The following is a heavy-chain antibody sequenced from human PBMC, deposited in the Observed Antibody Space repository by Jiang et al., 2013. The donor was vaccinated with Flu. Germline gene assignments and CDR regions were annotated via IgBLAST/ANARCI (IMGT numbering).Heavy chain of an antibody. CDR1: GFSLSRSGVG. CDR3: AHRLDYRNVFDI. CDR2: ISWNDDQ. V-gene: IGHV2-5*01. D-gene: IGHD4-11*01. Sequence: TFSGFSLSRSGVGVGWFRQPPGKALEWLALISWNDDQKYSPSLESRLTITKDSYRNQVVLTMTNMDPVDTATYYCAHRLDYRNVFDIWGQGTMLTVSS. J-gene: IGHJ3*02.